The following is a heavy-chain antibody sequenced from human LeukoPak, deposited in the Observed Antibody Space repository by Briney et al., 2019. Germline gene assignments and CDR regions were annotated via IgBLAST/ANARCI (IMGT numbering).Heavy chain of an antibody. Sequence: PSETLSLTCTVSGGSISSSSYYWSWIRQPPGKGLEWIGEINHSGSTNYNPSLKSRVTISVDTSKRQFSLKLSSVTAADTAVYYCALTTVTSSFDNNWGQGTQVTVSS. J-gene: IGHJ4*02. CDR2: INHSGST. CDR3: ALTTVTSSFDNN. D-gene: IGHD4-17*01. V-gene: IGHV4-39*07. CDR1: GGSISSSSYY.